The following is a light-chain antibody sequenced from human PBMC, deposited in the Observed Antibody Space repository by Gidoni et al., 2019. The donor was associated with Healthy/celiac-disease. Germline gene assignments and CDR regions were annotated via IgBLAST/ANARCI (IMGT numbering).Light chain of an antibody. J-gene: IGKJ4*01. Sequence: QLTQSPSPLSASVGDRVIITCQASQDISNYLNWYQQKPGKAPKLLIYDASNLETGVPSRFSGSGSGTDFTFTISSLQPEDIATYYCQQYDNLPLTFGGGTKVEIK. CDR2: DAS. V-gene: IGKV1-33*01. CDR1: QDISNY. CDR3: QQYDNLPLT.